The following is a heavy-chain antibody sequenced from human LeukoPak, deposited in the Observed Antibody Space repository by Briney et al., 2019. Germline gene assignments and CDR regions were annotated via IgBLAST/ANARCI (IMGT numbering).Heavy chain of an antibody. CDR3: ARSVAATHPFDY. V-gene: IGHV4-59*01. J-gene: IGHJ4*02. CDR2: IYYSGST. Sequence: SETLSLTCTVSGGSISSYYWSWIRQPPGKGLEWIGYIYYSGSTNYNPSLKIRVTISVDTSKNQFSLKPSSVTAADTAVYYCARSVAATHPFDYWGQGTLVTVSS. D-gene: IGHD2-15*01. CDR1: GGSISSYY.